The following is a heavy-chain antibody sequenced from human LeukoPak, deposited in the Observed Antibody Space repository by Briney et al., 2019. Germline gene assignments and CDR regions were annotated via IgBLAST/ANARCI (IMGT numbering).Heavy chain of an antibody. CDR3: VRETATSYYDSAGYYRQTEVFDV. V-gene: IGHV4-61*01. CDR2: VYYSGRA. Sequence: SETLSLTCSVSGGSVNSDSFYWTWIRQPPGKGLEWIGYVYYSGRANYNPTLKSRVTISVDTSKNQFSLRLNSVPAADTALYYCVRETATSYYDSAGYYRQTEVFDVWGQGTKVTVSS. J-gene: IGHJ3*01. D-gene: IGHD3-22*01. CDR1: GGSVNSDSFY.